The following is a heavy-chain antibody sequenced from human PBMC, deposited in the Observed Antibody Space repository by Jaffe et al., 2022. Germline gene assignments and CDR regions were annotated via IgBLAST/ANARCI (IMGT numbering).Heavy chain of an antibody. CDR3: AKDAGYSSGWPYRGLEY. D-gene: IGHD6-19*01. CDR1: GFTFSSYG. V-gene: IGHV3-30*02. Sequence: QVQLVESGGGVVQPGGSLRLSCAASGFTFSSYGMHWVRQAPGKGLEWVAFIRYDGSNKYYADSVKGRFTISRDNSKNTLYLQMNSLRAEDTAVYYCAKDAGYSSGWPYRGLEYWGQGTLVTVSS. J-gene: IGHJ4*02. CDR2: IRYDGSNK.